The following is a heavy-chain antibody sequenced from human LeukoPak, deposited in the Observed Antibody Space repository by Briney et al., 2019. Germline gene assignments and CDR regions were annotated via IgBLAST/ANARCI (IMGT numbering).Heavy chain of an antibody. D-gene: IGHD2-15*01. Sequence: PETLSLTCTVSGGSIASSSNYWVWIRQPPGKGLEWVGNIFYTGNTYYNPSLKSRVTISVDTSKNQFSLNLASVTAADTAVYYCARVGVFGYCTRDSCHSPLDYWGQGALVTVSS. V-gene: IGHV4-39*07. CDR1: GGSIASSSNY. CDR3: ARVGVFGYCTRDSCHSPLDY. J-gene: IGHJ4*02. CDR2: IFYTGNT.